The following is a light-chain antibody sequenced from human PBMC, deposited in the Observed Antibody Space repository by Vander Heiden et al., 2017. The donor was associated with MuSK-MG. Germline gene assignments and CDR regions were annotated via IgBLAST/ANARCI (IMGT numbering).Light chain of an antibody. Sequence: ELVMTQSPATLSVSPGERATLSCRASQSINNNLAWYQQKPGQAPRLLIYDASTRVTGIPARFSGSGSGTEFTLAISSLQSEDFAVYYCQQYNDWPPNTFGQGTRLEIK. CDR3: QQYNDWPPNT. V-gene: IGKV3-15*01. J-gene: IGKJ2*01. CDR2: DAS. CDR1: QSINNN.